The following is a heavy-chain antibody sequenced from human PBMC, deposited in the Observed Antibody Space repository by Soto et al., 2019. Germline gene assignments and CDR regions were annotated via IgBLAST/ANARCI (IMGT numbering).Heavy chain of an antibody. CDR3: ARDQGNNWDLDY. D-gene: IGHD1-20*01. CDR1: GFTFSNYW. CDR2: IKPDGSDK. V-gene: IGHV3-7*01. J-gene: IGHJ4*02. Sequence: GGSLRLSCVASGFTFSNYWMNWVRQAPGKGLEWVANIKPDGSDKYYADSVKGRFTISRDNAKNSLYLQMNSLRVEDTAVYYCARDQGNNWDLDYWGQGTQVTVSS.